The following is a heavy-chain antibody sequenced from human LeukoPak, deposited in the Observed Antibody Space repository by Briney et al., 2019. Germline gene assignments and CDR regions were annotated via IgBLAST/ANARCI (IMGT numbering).Heavy chain of an antibody. V-gene: IGHV4-4*07. J-gene: IGHJ6*02. D-gene: IGHD3-10*01. CDR2: IYTSGST. CDR3: ARDRDGGLWFGESTPRGMDV. Sequence: SETLSLTCTVSGGSISSYYWSWIRQPAGKGLEWIGRIYTSGSTNYNPSLKSRVTISVDTSKNQFSLKLSSVTAADTAVYYCARDRDGGLWFGESTPRGMDVWGQGTTVTVSS. CDR1: GGSISSYY.